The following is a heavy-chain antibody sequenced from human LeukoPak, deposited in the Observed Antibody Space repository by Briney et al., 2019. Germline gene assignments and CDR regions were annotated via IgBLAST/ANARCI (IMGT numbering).Heavy chain of an antibody. D-gene: IGHD2-2*01. CDR3: AKDAVNCSGTSCSYGMDV. CDR1: GFTFSSYA. V-gene: IGHV3-30*18. Sequence: GTSLRLSCAASGFTFSSYAIHWVRQAPGKGLEWVAFISYDGNDKYYADSVKGRFTTSRGNSKNTLHLQMHSLRPEDTAVYSCAKDAVNCSGTSCSYGMDVWGQGTTVTVSS. J-gene: IGHJ6*02. CDR2: ISYDGNDK.